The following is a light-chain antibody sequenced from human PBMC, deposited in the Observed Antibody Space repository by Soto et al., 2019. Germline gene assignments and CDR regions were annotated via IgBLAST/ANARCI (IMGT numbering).Light chain of an antibody. J-gene: IGLJ2*01. Sequence: QSVLTQPRSVSGSPGQSVTISCTGASGDIGGYNYVSWYQHHPGKAPKLIIFDVNKRPSGVPDRFSGSKSGNTASLTISGLQPEDEADYYCCSYAGTSLVFGGGTKDTVL. CDR1: SGDIGGYNY. CDR3: CSYAGTSLV. CDR2: DVN. V-gene: IGLV2-11*01.